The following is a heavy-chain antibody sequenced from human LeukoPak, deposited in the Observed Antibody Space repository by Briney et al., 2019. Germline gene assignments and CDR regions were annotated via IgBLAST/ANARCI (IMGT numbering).Heavy chain of an antibody. D-gene: IGHD6-19*01. CDR3: AWGVAGTDY. V-gene: IGHV1-69*04. Sequence: ASVKVSRKASGGTFSSYAISWVRQAPGQGLEWMGRIIPILGIANYAQKFQGRVTITADKSTSTAYMELSSLRSEDTAVYYCAWGVAGTDYWGQGTLVTVSS. CDR1: GGTFSSYA. CDR2: IIPILGIA. J-gene: IGHJ4*02.